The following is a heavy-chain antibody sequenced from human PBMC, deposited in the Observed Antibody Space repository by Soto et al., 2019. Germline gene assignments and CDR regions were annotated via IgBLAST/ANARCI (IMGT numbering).Heavy chain of an antibody. CDR1: GFTFSSYG. D-gene: IGHD6-13*01. CDR3: AIAAAGIVYGMDV. CDR2: ISYDGSNK. V-gene: IGHV3-30*03. J-gene: IGHJ6*02. Sequence: PGGSLRLSCAASGFTFSSYGMHWVRQAPGKGLEWVAVISYDGSNKYYADSVKGRFTISRDNSKNTLYLQMNSLRAEDTAVYYCAIAAAGIVYGMDVWGQGTTVTVSS.